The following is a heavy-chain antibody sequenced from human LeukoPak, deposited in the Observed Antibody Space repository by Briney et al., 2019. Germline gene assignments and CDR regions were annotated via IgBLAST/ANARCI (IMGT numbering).Heavy chain of an antibody. D-gene: IGHD3-22*01. CDR1: GYTFTGYY. Sequence: GASVKVSCKASGYTFTGYYMHWVRQAPGQGLEWMGWINPNSGGTNYAQKFQGRVTMTRDTSISTAYMELSRLRSDDTAVYYCARARPYYYDSSGYAVYYFDYWGQGTLVTVSS. CDR2: INPNSGGT. CDR3: ARARPYYYDSSGYAVYYFDY. V-gene: IGHV1-2*02. J-gene: IGHJ4*02.